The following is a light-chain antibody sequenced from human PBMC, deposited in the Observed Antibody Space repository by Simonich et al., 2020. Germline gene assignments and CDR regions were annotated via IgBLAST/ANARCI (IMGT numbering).Light chain of an antibody. V-gene: IGKV1-5*03. Sequence: DIQMTQSPSTLSASVGERVTITCRASQSISSWLAWYQHKPGKAPKLLIDKASSLESGVPSRFSGSGSGTEFTLTISSLQPDDFATYYCQQYNSYWTFGQGTKVEIK. CDR2: KAS. J-gene: IGKJ1*01. CDR3: QQYNSYWT. CDR1: QSISSW.